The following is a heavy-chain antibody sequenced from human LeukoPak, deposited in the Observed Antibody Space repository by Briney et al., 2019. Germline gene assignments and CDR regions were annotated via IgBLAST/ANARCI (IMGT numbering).Heavy chain of an antibody. V-gene: IGHV3-53*01. J-gene: IGHJ4*02. CDR1: GFTVSSNY. CDR3: AKEVVVAATIDY. Sequence: GGSLRLSCAASGFTVSSNYMSWVRQAPGKGLEWVSVIYSGGSTYYADSVKGRFTISRDNSKNTLYLQMNSLRAEDTAVYYCAKEVVVAATIDYWGQGTLVTVSS. CDR2: IYSGGST. D-gene: IGHD2-15*01.